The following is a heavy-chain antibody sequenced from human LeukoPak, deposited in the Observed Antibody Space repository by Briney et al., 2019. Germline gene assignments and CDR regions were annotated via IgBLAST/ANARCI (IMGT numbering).Heavy chain of an antibody. D-gene: IGHD6-19*01. Sequence: GGSLRLSCAASGFTFSTYWMSWVRQAPGKGLEWVSSISSSSSYIYYADSVKGRFTISRDNAKNSLYLQMNSLRAEDTAVYYCASGYSSGCDAFDIWGQGTMVTVSS. CDR1: GFTFSTYW. J-gene: IGHJ3*02. CDR3: ASGYSSGCDAFDI. CDR2: ISSSSSYI. V-gene: IGHV3-21*01.